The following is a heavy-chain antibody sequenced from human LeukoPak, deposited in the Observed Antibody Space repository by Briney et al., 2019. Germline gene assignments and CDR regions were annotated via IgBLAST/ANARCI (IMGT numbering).Heavy chain of an antibody. CDR1: GFTFSSYA. CDR3: AKEYAGDYTYSSDS. CDR2: ISGSGGST. V-gene: IGHV3-23*01. J-gene: IGHJ5*01. Sequence: PGGSLRLSCAASGFTFSSYAMGWVRQAPGKGLEWVSAISGSGGSTYYADSVKGRFTISRDNSKNTLYLQMNSLRAEDTAVYYCAKEYAGDYTYSSDSSGPGTLVTVSS. D-gene: IGHD2-15*01.